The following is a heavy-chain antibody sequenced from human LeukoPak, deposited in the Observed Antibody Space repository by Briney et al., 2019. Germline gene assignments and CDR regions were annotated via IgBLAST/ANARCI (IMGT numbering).Heavy chain of an antibody. CDR1: GFTFSSYA. CDR2: ISGSGGST. CDR3: AKAPVDSSGYYLGY. Sequence: GGSLRLSCAASGFTFSSYAMSWVRQAPGKGLEWVSAISGSGGSTYYADSVKGRFTISRDNSKNTLYLQMNSLRAEDKAVYYCAKAPVDSSGYYLGYWGQGTLVTVSS. D-gene: IGHD3-22*01. J-gene: IGHJ4*02. V-gene: IGHV3-23*01.